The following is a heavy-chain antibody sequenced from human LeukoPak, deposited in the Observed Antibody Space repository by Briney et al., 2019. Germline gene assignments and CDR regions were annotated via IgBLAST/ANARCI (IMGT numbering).Heavy chain of an antibody. CDR1: GGSFSGYY. V-gene: IGHV4-34*01. CDR3: ARAFVGLSRGGIWSGLQSYYYMDV. Sequence: PSETLSLTCAVYGGSFSGYYWSWIRQPPGKGLEWIGEINHSGSTNYNPYLKSRVTISVDTSKNQFSLKLSSVTAADTAVYYRARAFVGLSRGGIWSGLQSYYYMDVWGKGTTVTVSS. CDR2: INHSGST. J-gene: IGHJ6*03. D-gene: IGHD3-3*01.